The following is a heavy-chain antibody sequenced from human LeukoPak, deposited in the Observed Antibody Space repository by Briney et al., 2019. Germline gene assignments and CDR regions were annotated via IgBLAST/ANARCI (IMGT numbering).Heavy chain of an antibody. V-gene: IGHV5-51*01. D-gene: IGHD6-19*01. CDR3: ARHHWYSSGGHYFDY. J-gene: IGHJ4*02. CDR2: IYPGDSDT. CDR1: GYIFTNYW. Sequence: GESLKISCKGSGYIFTNYWIGWVRQMPGKGLGWMGIIYPGDSDTRYSPSFQGQVTISADKSISTAYLQWSSLKASDTAMYYCARHHWYSSGGHYFDYWGQGTLVTVSS.